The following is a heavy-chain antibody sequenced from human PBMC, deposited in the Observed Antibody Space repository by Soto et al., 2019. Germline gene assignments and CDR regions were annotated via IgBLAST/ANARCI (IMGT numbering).Heavy chain of an antibody. J-gene: IGHJ5*02. Sequence: EVQLVESGGTLVQPGGSLRLSCAASGFTSNTYWMHWVRQAPGKGLVWVSRINSDGTKTTYADSVKGRFTISRDNAKNTVYLQMNSLRAEDTAVHYCTTVATNSYNWLDPWGQGTLVTVSS. CDR3: TTVATNSYNWLDP. V-gene: IGHV3-74*01. CDR2: INSDGTKT. D-gene: IGHD5-12*01. CDR1: GFTSNTYW.